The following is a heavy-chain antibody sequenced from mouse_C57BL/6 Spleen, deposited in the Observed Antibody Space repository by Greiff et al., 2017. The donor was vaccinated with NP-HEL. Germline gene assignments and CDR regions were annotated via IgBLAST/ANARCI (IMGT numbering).Heavy chain of an antibody. J-gene: IGHJ4*01. CDR2: IDPENGDT. CDR1: GFNIKDDY. CDR3: TTRRNYYYGSRERDYYAMDY. D-gene: IGHD1-1*01. Sequence: VQLQQSGAELVRPGASVKLSCTASGFNIKDDYMHWVKQRPEQGLEWIGWIDPENGDTEYASKFQGKATITADTSSNTAYLQLSSLTSEDTAVYYCTTRRNYYYGSRERDYYAMDYGGQGTSVTVSS. V-gene: IGHV14-4*01.